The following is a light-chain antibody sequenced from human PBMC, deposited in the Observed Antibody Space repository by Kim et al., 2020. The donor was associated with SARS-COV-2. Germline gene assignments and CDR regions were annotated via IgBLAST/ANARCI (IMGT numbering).Light chain of an antibody. Sequence: ADAGETFTITCQASQDIRKYLNWFQQKPGKAPKLLIYDAVSLETGVPSRFSGSGSGTHFTFTIRSLQPEDIATYFCQQYDLLPYTFGQGTKVDIK. J-gene: IGKJ2*01. CDR1: QDIRKY. CDR2: DAV. V-gene: IGKV1-33*01. CDR3: QQYDLLPYT.